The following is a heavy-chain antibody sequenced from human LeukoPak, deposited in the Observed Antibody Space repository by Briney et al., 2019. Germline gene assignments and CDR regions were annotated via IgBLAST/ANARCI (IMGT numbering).Heavy chain of an antibody. CDR2: IIGNGGRT. J-gene: IGHJ3*02. D-gene: IGHD4-17*01. CDR1: EFTFTKYG. Sequence: GGSLRLSCETSEFTFTKYGMTWVRQAPGKGLEWVASIIGNGGRTYYADSVQGRFTISRDNSNNTLYLQMNSLRAEDTAVYYCAKDPNGDYIGAFDIWGQGTMVTVSS. V-gene: IGHV3-23*01. CDR3: AKDPNGDYIGAFDI.